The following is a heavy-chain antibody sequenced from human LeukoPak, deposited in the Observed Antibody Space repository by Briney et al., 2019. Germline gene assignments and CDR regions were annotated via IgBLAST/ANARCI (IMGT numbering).Heavy chain of an antibody. CDR3: ATDDYRGLGY. J-gene: IGHJ4*02. Sequence: GGSLRLSCAASGITFSNYWMDSVHQAPGKGLVWVSHIDFVGSHTTYADSVKGRFTISRDNAKSTLYLQMNSLRAEDTAVYYCATDDYRGLGYWGQGTLVTVSS. V-gene: IGHV3-74*01. CDR2: IDFVGSHT. CDR1: GITFSNYW. D-gene: IGHD4-11*01.